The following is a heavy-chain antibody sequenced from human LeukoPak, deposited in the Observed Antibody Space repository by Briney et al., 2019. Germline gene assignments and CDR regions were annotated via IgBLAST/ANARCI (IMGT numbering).Heavy chain of an antibody. CDR1: GFTVSSSY. CDR3: AKGRRGPAA. CDR2: IYIGGNT. Sequence: GGSLRLSCAASGFTVSSSYMAWVRRAPGRGLEWVSIIYIGGNTFVADSVKGRFTISRDNSKNTLYLQMNSLRAEDTAVYYCAKGRRGPAAWGQGTLVTVSS. D-gene: IGHD2-2*01. J-gene: IGHJ5*02. V-gene: IGHV3-66*02.